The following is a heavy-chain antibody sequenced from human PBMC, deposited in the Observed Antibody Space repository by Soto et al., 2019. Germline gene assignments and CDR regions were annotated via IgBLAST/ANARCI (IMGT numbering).Heavy chain of an antibody. CDR1: GFTFSSYA. V-gene: IGHV3-23*01. J-gene: IGHJ4*02. CDR3: AKVRTTVTSCFDY. D-gene: IGHD4-17*01. Sequence: GESLKISCAASGFTFSSYAMSWVRQAPGKGLEWVSAISGSGGSTYYADSVKGRFTISRDNSKNTLYLQMNSLRAEDTAVYYCAKVRTTVTSCFDYWGQGTLVTVSS. CDR2: ISGSGGST.